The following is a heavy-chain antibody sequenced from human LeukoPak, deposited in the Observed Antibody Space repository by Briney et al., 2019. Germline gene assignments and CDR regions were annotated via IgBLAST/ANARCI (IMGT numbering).Heavy chain of an antibody. J-gene: IGHJ4*02. CDR1: GYTFTGYY. D-gene: IGHD5-12*01. CDR3: ARYLSGYDYFDY. V-gene: IGHV1-2*02. CDR2: INPNSGGT. Sequence: ASVKVSCKASGYTFTGYYMHWVRQAPGQGLEWMGWINPNSGGTNYAQKFQGRVTMTRDTSISTVYMELNTLISDDTAAYYCARYLSGYDYFDYWGQGTLVTVSS.